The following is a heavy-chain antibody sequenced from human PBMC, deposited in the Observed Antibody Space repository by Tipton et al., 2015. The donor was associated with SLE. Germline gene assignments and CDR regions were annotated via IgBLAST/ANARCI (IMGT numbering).Heavy chain of an antibody. Sequence: SLRLSCAASGFTFSTYGMHWVRQAPGRGLEWVAVTWYDGSSRYYADSVKGRFTISRDNSKNMLYLQVSSLRVEDTAMYYCARVEEAAGVLGFFDLWGRGTPVTVSS. CDR2: TWYDGSSR. CDR1: GFTFSTYG. V-gene: IGHV3-33*01. J-gene: IGHJ2*01. D-gene: IGHD6-13*01. CDR3: ARVEEAAGVLGFFDL.